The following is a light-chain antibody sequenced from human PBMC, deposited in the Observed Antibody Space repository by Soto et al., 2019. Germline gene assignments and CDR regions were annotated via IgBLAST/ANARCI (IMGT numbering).Light chain of an antibody. CDR2: DDS. CDR1: SIGTKS. Sequence: SYELTQPPSVSVAPGQTARITCGGNSIGTKSVHWYQQKPGQAPVLVVYDDSVRPSGIPERFSGSNSGNTATLAISRVEAGDEADFYCQVWDGRSDPNVIFGGGTQLTVL. V-gene: IGLV3-21*02. J-gene: IGLJ2*01. CDR3: QVWDGRSDPNVI.